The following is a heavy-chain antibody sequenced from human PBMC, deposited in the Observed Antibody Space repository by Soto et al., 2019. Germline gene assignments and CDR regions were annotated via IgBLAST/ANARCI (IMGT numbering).Heavy chain of an antibody. CDR2: IIPIFGTA. D-gene: IGHD3-22*01. CDR1: GGTFSSYA. V-gene: IGHV1-69*06. CDR3: ARDRYYDSSGSPDSPC. Sequence: SVKVSCKASGGTFSSYAISWVRQAPGQGLEWMGGIIPIFGTANYAQKFQGRVTITADKSTSTAYMELSSLRSEDTAVYYCARDRYYDSSGSPDSPCWGQGTLVTVSS. J-gene: IGHJ4*02.